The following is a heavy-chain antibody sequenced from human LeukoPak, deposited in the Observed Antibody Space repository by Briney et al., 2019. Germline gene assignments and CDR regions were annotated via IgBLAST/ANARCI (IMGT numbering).Heavy chain of an antibody. J-gene: IGHJ5*02. V-gene: IGHV4-39*01. CDR3: AKGDKMLTWRRTYNRFDP. CDR2: IYYSGST. Sequence: SETLSLTCTVSGGSISSSSYYWGWIRQPPGKGLEWIGSIYYSGSTYYNPSLKSRVTISVDTSKNQFSLKLSSVTAADTAVYFCAKGDKMLTWRRTYNRFDPWGQGTLVTVSS. CDR1: GGSISSSSYY. D-gene: IGHD3-16*01.